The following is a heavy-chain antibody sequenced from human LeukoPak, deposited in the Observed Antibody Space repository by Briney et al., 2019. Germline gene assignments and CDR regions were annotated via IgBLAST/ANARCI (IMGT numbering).Heavy chain of an antibody. D-gene: IGHD1-7*01. J-gene: IGHJ4*02. CDR1: GGSISSSSYY. CDR3: VRAVTGTPDY. CDR2: IYYSGST. Sequence: SETLSLTCTVSGGSISSSSYYWGWIRQPPGKGLEWIGSIYYSGSTYYNPSLKSRVTISVDTSKNQFSLKLSSVTAADTAVYYCVRAVTGTPDYWGQGTLVTVSS. V-gene: IGHV4-39*07.